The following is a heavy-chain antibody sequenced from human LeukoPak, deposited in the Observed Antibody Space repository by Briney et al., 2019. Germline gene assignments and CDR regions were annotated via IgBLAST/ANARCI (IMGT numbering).Heavy chain of an antibody. CDR1: GGSFSGYY. D-gene: IGHD3-3*01. J-gene: IGHJ4*02. V-gene: IGHV4-34*01. Sequence: SETLSLTCAVYGGSFSGYYWSWIRQPPGKGLEWIGEINHSGSTNYNPSLKGRVTISVDTSKNQFSLKLSSVTAADTAVYYCARAPTIFGVVIIDWGQGTLVTVSS. CDR2: INHSGST. CDR3: ARAPTIFGVVIID.